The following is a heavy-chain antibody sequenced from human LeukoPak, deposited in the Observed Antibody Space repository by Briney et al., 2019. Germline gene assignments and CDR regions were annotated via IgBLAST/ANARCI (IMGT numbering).Heavy chain of an antibody. J-gene: IGHJ5*02. V-gene: IGHV4-59*01. D-gene: IGHD4-11*01. CDR3: ARGYSDYIWFDP. CDR1: GGSISSYY. CDR2: IYDSGST. Sequence: SETLSLTCTISGGSISSYYWNWIRQPPGKGPEWIGYIYDSGSTNYNPSLKSRVTISVDTSKNQFSLKLSSVTGADTAVYYCARGYSDYIWFDPWGQGTLVTVSS.